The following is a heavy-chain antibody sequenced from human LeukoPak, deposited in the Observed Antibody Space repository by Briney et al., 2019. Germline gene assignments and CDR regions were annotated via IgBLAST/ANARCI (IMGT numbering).Heavy chain of an antibody. CDR1: GFTFSSYS. D-gene: IGHD2-2*01. V-gene: IGHV3-21*04. CDR2: ISSSSSYI. CDR3: ARDFPTITSWYYFDY. Sequence: GGSLRLSCAASGFTFSSYSMNWVRQAPGKGLEWVSSISSSSSYIYYADSVKGRFTISRDNAKNSVYLQMNSLRAEDTAVYYCARDFPTITSWYYFDYWGQGALVVVSS. J-gene: IGHJ4*02.